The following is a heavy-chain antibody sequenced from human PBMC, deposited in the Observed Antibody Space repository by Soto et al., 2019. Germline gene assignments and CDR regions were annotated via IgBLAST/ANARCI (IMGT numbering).Heavy chain of an antibody. Sequence: QVQLVQSGAEVKKPGSSVKVSCKASGGTFISYAISWVRQAPGQGLEWMGGIIPIFGTANYAQKFQGRVTITADEATSTAYMELSSLRSEDTAVYYCARDIGLRFLESGAFDIWGQGTMVTVSS. J-gene: IGHJ3*02. CDR2: IIPIFGTA. V-gene: IGHV1-69*12. CDR1: GGTFISYA. CDR3: ARDIGLRFLESGAFDI. D-gene: IGHD3-3*01.